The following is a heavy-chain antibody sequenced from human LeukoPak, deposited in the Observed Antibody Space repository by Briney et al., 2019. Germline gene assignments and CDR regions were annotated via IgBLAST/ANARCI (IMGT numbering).Heavy chain of an antibody. Sequence: ASVKVSCKASGYNFSGHYMHWVRQAPGQGLEWMGIINPSGGSTSYAQKFQGRVTMTRDTSTSTVYMELSSLRSEDTAVYYCARQGYGDSHDAFDIWGQGTMVTVSS. CDR2: INPSGGST. V-gene: IGHV1-46*01. CDR3: ARQGYGDSHDAFDI. CDR1: GYNFSGHY. D-gene: IGHD4-17*01. J-gene: IGHJ3*02.